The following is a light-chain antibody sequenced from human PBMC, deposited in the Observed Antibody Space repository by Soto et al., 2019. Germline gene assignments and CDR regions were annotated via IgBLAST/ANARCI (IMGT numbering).Light chain of an antibody. Sequence: QSALTQPRSVSGSPGQSVTISCTGTSSDVGAYVYVSWYQQHPGKAPKLIIYDVSKRPSGVPDRFSGSKSGNTASLTISGLQAEDKADYYCCSYAGSQTWVFGGGTKLTVL. J-gene: IGLJ3*02. CDR2: DVS. CDR1: SSDVGAYVY. CDR3: CSYAGSQTWV. V-gene: IGLV2-11*01.